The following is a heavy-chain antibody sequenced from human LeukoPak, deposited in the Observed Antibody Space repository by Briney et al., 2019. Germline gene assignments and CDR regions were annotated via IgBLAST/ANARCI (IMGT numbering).Heavy chain of an antibody. J-gene: IGHJ6*02. CDR2: INPNSGGT. V-gene: IGHV1-2*04. D-gene: IGHD3-9*01. Sequence: ASVKVSCKASGYTCTGYYMHWVRQAPGQGLEWVGWINPNSGGTNYAQKFQGWVTMTRDTSISTAYMELSRLRSDDTAVYYCARGGYDILTGLGRLRYYGMDVWGQGTTVTVSS. CDR1: GYTCTGYY. CDR3: ARGGYDILTGLGRLRYYGMDV.